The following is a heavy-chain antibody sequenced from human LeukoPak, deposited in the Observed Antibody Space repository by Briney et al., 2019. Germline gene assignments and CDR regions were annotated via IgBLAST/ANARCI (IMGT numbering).Heavy chain of an antibody. CDR3: ARDDPYGDYIDY. Sequence: GRSLRLSCAASGLTFSGYAMHWVRQAPGKGLEWVAVISYDGSNKYYADSVKGRFTISRDNSKNTLDLQMNSLRAEDTAVYYCARDDPYGDYIDYWGKGTLVTVSS. D-gene: IGHD4-17*01. CDR1: GLTFSGYA. CDR2: ISYDGSNK. J-gene: IGHJ4*02. V-gene: IGHV3-30*04.